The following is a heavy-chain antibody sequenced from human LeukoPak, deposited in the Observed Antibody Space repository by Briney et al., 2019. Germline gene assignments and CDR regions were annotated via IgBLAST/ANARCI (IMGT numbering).Heavy chain of an antibody. D-gene: IGHD2-15*01. Sequence: GGSLRLSCVASGFTFSSYSMTWVRQAPGKGLEWVSAISGSGGNIYYADSVRGRFTISRDNCWNTVYLQLHSLRAVDTALYYCAKGRVIDATAPGDYWGQGTLVTVSS. CDR3: AKGRVIDATAPGDY. J-gene: IGHJ4*02. V-gene: IGHV3-23*01. CDR2: ISGSGGNI. CDR1: GFTFSSYS.